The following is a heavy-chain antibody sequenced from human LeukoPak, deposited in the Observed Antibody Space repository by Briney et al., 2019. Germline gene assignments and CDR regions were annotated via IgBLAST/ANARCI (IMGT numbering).Heavy chain of an antibody. CDR2: MNPISGDT. Sequence: GASVKVSCKASGHTFTSYDVNWVRQATGQGLEWMGWMNPISGDTGYALKFQGRVTMSRNTSISTAYMELGSLRSEDTAVYYCARVPRRGERFDPWGQGTLVTVSS. J-gene: IGHJ5*02. V-gene: IGHV1-8*01. CDR1: GHTFTSYD. CDR3: ARVPRRGERFDP. D-gene: IGHD3-10*01.